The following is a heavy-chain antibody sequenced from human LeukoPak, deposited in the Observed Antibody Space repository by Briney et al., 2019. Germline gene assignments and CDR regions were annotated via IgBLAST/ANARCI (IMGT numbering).Heavy chain of an antibody. D-gene: IGHD3-22*01. Sequence: PGGSLRLSCAASGFTFSSYGMHWVRQAPGKGLEWVAFIRYDGSNKYYADSVKGRFTISRDNSKNTLYLQMNGLRAEDTAVYYCAKDRYYYDSSGYGYYFDYWGQGTLVTVSS. CDR3: AKDRYYYDSSGYGYYFDY. CDR2: IRYDGSNK. J-gene: IGHJ4*02. CDR1: GFTFSSYG. V-gene: IGHV3-30*02.